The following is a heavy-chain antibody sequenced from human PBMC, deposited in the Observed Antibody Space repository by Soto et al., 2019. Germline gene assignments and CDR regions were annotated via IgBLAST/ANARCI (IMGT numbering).Heavy chain of an antibody. CDR2: IIPIFGTA. CDR3: ARDISREDDSSGYYYYYYGMDV. CDR1: GGTFSSYA. J-gene: IGHJ6*02. Sequence: AVKVSCKAPGGTFSSYAISWVRQAPGQGLEWMGGIIPIFGTANYAQKFQGRVTITADESTSTAYMELSSLRSEDTAVYYCARDISREDDSSGYYYYYYGMDVWG. D-gene: IGHD3-22*01. V-gene: IGHV1-69*13.